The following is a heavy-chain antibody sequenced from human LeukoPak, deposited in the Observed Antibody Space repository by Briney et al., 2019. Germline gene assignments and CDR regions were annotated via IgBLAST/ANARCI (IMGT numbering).Heavy chain of an antibody. CDR3: AKYHPTVADLNDAFDF. D-gene: IGHD6-19*01. CDR2: IRYDGTNK. V-gene: IGHV3-30*02. J-gene: IGHJ3*01. CDR1: GFTFSSYG. Sequence: GGSLRLSCAASGFTFSSYGRNWVRQAPGKGLEWVAFIRYDGTNKYYGDSVKGRFTISRDDSKNTLCLQMNSLSAEDTAVYYCAKYHPTVADLNDAFDFWGQGTTVTVSS.